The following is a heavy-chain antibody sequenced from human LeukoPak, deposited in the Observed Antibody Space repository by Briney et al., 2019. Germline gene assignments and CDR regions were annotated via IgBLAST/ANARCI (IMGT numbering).Heavy chain of an antibody. CDR2: INPNSGGT. Sequence: ASVKVSCKASGFTFTGHYMHWVRQAPGQGLEWMGWINPNSGGTNYAQKFQGWVTMTRDTSISTAYMELSRLRSDDTAVYYCARESPSSGWYWYDYWGQGTLVTVSS. D-gene: IGHD6-19*01. CDR3: ARESPSSGWYWYDY. CDR1: GFTFTGHY. J-gene: IGHJ4*02. V-gene: IGHV1-2*04.